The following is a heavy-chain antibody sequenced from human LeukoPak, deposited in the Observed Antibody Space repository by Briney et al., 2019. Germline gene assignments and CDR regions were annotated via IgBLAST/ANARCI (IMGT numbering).Heavy chain of an antibody. CDR2: ISAYNGNT. CDR3: ARDHRLLTTGTTLWPLVY. CDR1: GYTFTSYG. J-gene: IGHJ4*02. Sequence: ASVKVSCKASGYTFTSYGISWVRQAPGQGLEWMGWISAYNGNTNYAQKLQGRVTMTTDTPTSTAYMELRSLRSDDTAVYYCARDHRLLTTGTTLWPLVYWGQGTLVTVSS. V-gene: IGHV1-18*01. D-gene: IGHD1-1*01.